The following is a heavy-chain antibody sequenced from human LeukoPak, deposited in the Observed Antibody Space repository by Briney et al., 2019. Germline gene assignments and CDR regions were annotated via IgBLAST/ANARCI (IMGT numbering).Heavy chain of an antibody. V-gene: IGHV3-21*04. J-gene: IGHJ4*02. Sequence: PGGSLRLSCAASGFTFSAYSMNWVRQAPGKGLEWVSSISGLSTYIYYPDSMKGRFTISRDNAKNSLFLQVSSLRAEDTAVYFCARSAGTGGPYYFDYWGQGSLVTVSS. CDR3: ARSAGTGGPYYFDY. CDR2: ISGLSTYI. CDR1: GFTFSAYS. D-gene: IGHD3/OR15-3a*01.